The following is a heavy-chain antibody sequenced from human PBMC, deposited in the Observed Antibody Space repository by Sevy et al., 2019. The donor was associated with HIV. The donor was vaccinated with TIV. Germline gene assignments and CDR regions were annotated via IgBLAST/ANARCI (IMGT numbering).Heavy chain of an antibody. D-gene: IGHD2-8*01. CDR1: GFDFSIYS. J-gene: IGHJ4*02. Sequence: GGSLRLSCAASGFDFSIYSMSWVRQAPGKGLEWVSTLSFGCGKINYAYSVKGRFTISRDTSKSSVYLQMNNMRVEDTAVYYCAGEGCTKPHDYWGQGTLVTVSS. CDR2: LSFGCGKI. V-gene: IGHV3-23*01. CDR3: AGEGCTKPHDY.